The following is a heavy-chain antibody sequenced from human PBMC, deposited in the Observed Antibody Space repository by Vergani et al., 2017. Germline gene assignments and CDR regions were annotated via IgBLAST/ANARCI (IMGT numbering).Heavy chain of an antibody. CDR2: INPNSGGT. J-gene: IGHJ4*02. CDR3: ARDRGNSGDYNFDY. Sequence: QVQLVQSGAEVKKPGASVKVSCKASGYTFTGYYMHWVRQAPGQGLEWMGWINPNSGGTNYAQKFQGRVTMTRDTSISTAYMEMGSLRSDDTAVYYCARDRGNSGDYNFDYWGQGTLVTVSS. V-gene: IGHV1-2*02. CDR1: GYTFTGYY. D-gene: IGHD1-26*01.